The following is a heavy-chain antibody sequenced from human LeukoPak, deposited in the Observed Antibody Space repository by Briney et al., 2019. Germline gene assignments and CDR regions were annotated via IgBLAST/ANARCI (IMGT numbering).Heavy chain of an antibody. V-gene: IGHV3-21*01. CDR1: GFTFSSYS. CDR3: ATITPTVTTVYFDY. Sequence: GGSLRLSCAASGFTFSSYSMNWVRQAPGKGLEWVSSISSSSSYIYYADPVTGRFTISRDNAKNSLYLQMNSLRAEDTAVYYCATITPTVTTVYFDYWGQGTLVTVSS. D-gene: IGHD4-17*01. CDR2: ISSSSSYI. J-gene: IGHJ4*02.